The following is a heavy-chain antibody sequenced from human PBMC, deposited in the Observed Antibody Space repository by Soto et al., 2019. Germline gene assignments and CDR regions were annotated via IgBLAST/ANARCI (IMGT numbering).Heavy chain of an antibody. Sequence: QVQLVQSGAEVKKPGASVKVSCRASGYTFTNYYMHWVRQAPGQGLEWMGIIKPTGGETTYTQKFPGRATMTRDTSTGTLYMELSSLRSEDTAVYYCARGGDIVVVTAPLAHWGQGTLVTVSS. CDR1: GYTFTNYY. V-gene: IGHV1-46*01. J-gene: IGHJ4*02. CDR3: ARGGDIVVVTAPLAH. CDR2: IKPTGGET. D-gene: IGHD2-21*02.